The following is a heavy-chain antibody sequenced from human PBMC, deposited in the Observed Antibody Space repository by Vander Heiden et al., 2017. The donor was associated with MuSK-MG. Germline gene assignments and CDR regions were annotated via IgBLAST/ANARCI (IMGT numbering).Heavy chain of an antibody. V-gene: IGHV3-23*01. CDR3: ARVDYFGSTRGGFDP. J-gene: IGHJ5*02. Sequence: EVPLLESGGGLVQPGGSLRLSCAASGFTFSTNAMTWVRHAPGKGLEWVSSSSSNGDSTDYADSVKGRFTISRDNAKSTLYLQMNSRRAEDTALFYCARVDYFGSTRGGFDPWGQGTLVTVSS. CDR1: GFTFSTNA. D-gene: IGHD3-10*01. CDR2: SSSNGDST.